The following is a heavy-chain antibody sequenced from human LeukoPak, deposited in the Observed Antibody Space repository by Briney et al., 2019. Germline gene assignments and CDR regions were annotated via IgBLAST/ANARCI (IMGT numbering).Heavy chain of an antibody. V-gene: IGHV3-64*01. CDR2: ISSNGGST. CDR3: ATDRSKIWGLDH. CDR1: GFTFSSYA. J-gene: IGHJ4*02. D-gene: IGHD5/OR15-5a*01. Sequence: GGSLRLSCAASGFTFSSYAMHWVRQAPGKGLEYVSAISSNGGSTYYANSVKGRFTISRDNSKNTLYLQMGSLRAEDMAVYYCATDRSKIWGLDHWGQGTLVTVSS.